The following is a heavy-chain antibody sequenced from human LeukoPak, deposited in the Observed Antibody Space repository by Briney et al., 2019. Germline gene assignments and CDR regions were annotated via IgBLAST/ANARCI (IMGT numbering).Heavy chain of an antibody. CDR3: ARRGAHWYFDL. D-gene: IGHD4/OR15-4a*01. J-gene: IGHJ2*01. Sequence: PSETLSLTCAVSGYSITSGYYWGWIRQPPGKGVEGIGTFYHSGSTYYNPSLKSRVTISIDTSNNQFSLSLRSVTAADTAVYYCARRGAHWYFDLWGRGTLVTVSS. CDR1: GYSITSGYY. CDR2: FYHSGST. V-gene: IGHV4-38-2*01.